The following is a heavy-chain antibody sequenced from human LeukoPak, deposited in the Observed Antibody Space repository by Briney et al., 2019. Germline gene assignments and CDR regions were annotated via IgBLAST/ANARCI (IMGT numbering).Heavy chain of an antibody. CDR2: IYTSGST. CDR1: GESFSGYY. CDR3: ARDRDYYDSSGQDY. D-gene: IGHD3-22*01. V-gene: IGHV4-4*07. J-gene: IGHJ4*02. Sequence: SETLSLTCAVYGESFSGYYWTWIRQPPGKGLEWIGRIYTSGSTNYNPSLKSRVTMSVDTSKNQFSLKLSSVTAADTAVYYCARDRDYYDSSGQDYWGQGTLVTVSS.